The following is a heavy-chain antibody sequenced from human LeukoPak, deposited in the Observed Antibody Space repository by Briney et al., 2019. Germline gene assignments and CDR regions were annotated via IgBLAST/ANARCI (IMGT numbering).Heavy chain of an antibody. Sequence: ASVTLSCTASGYNFASFDINWVRQAPGQGLEWMGWISTYNGNTNYAQKVQGRVTMTTDTSTSTAYMELRSLRSDDTAIYFCAISYNYPTSEYAGNDAFDIWGQGTLVTVS. V-gene: IGHV1-18*01. CDR2: ISTYNGNT. CDR1: GYNFASFD. D-gene: IGHD3-22*01. J-gene: IGHJ3*02. CDR3: AISYNYPTSEYAGNDAFDI.